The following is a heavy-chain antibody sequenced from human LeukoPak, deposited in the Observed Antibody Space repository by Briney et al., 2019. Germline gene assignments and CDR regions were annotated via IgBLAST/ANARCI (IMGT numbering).Heavy chain of an antibody. V-gene: IGHV4-59*08. Sequence: KTSETLSLTCTVSGGSISSYYWSWIRQPPGKGLEWIGYIYYSGSTNYNPSLKSRVTISVDTSKDQFSLKLSSVTAADTAVCYCARLIHRGFGELFSYPYYFDYWGQGTLVTVSS. CDR2: IYYSGST. CDR3: ARLIHRGFGELFSYPYYFDY. J-gene: IGHJ4*02. CDR1: GGSISSYY. D-gene: IGHD3-10*01.